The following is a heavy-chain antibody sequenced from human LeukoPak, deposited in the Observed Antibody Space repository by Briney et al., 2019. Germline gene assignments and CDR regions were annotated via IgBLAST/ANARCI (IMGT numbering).Heavy chain of an antibody. CDR3: TTIRGFCSGRSCLGY. CDR1: GFTFSNAW. D-gene: IGHD2-15*01. Sequence: PGGSLRLSCAVSGFTFSNAWMSWVRQAPGKGLEWVGRIKSKTDGGTTDYAAPVKGRFTISRDDSKSTLYLQMNSLKSEDTAVYYCTTIRGFCSGRSCLGYWGQGTLVTVSS. CDR2: IKSKTDGGTT. V-gene: IGHV3-15*01. J-gene: IGHJ4*02.